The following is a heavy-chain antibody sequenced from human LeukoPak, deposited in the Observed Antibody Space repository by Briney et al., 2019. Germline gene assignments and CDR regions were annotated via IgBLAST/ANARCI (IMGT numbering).Heavy chain of an antibody. CDR2: IKQDGSVK. J-gene: IGHJ4*02. D-gene: IGHD3-3*02. Sequence: PGGSLRLSCEASGFIFSNYCTSWVRQAPGKGLEWVADIKQDGSVKNYVDSMEGRFVTSRDNAKNLLYLQMNSLGAEDTAVYYCVRTSRSISSDYWGQGTQVTVSS. CDR1: GFIFSNYC. V-gene: IGHV3-7*01. CDR3: VRTSRSISSDY.